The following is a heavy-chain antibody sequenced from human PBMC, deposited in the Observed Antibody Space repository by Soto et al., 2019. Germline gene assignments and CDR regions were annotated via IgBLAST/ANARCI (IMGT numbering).Heavy chain of an antibody. Sequence: SETLSLTCAVSGGSISSGGYSWSWIRQPPGKGLEWIGYIYHSGSTYYNPSLKSRVTISVDRSKNQFSLKLSSVTAADTAVYYCARGVVRWGASLRTYSGSYWPLFDYWGQGTRVTVSS. CDR3: ARGVVRWGASLRTYSGSYWPLFDY. V-gene: IGHV4-30-2*01. J-gene: IGHJ4*02. CDR1: GGSISSGGYS. CDR2: IYHSGST. D-gene: IGHD1-26*01.